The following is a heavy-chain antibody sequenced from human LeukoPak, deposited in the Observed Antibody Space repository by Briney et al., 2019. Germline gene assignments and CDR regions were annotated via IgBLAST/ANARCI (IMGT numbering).Heavy chain of an antibody. CDR1: GGTFISYA. J-gene: IGHJ4*02. CDR2: IIPIFGTA. V-gene: IGHV1-69*01. D-gene: IGHD2-15*01. Sequence: SVKVSCKASGGTFISYAISWVRQAPGQGLEWMGGIIPIFGTANYAQKFQGRVTITADESTSTAYMELSSLRSEDTAVYYCARDLGGYCSGGSCYSKDYWGQGTLVTVSS. CDR3: ARDLGGYCSGGSCYSKDY.